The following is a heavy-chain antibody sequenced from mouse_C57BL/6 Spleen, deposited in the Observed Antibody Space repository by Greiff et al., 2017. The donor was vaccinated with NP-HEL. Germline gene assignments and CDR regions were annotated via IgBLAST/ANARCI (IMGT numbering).Heavy chain of an antibody. V-gene: IGHV1-59*01. CDR2: IDPSDSYT. CDR3: ARGGNNYYGSSFYWYFDV. J-gene: IGHJ1*03. D-gene: IGHD1-1*01. Sequence: QVQLQQPGAELVRPGTSVKLSCKASGYTFTSYWMHWVKQRPGQGLEWIGVIDPSDSYTNYNQKFKGKATLTVDTSSSTAYMQLSSLTSEDSAVYYCARGGNNYYGSSFYWYFDVWGTGTTVTVSS. CDR1: GYTFTSYW.